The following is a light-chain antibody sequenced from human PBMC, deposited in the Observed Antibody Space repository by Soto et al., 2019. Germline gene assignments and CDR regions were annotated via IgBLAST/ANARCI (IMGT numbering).Light chain of an antibody. CDR3: SSYGGNDWV. J-gene: IGLJ3*02. CDR2: RNN. V-gene: IGLV1-47*01. Sequence: QPVLTQPPSASGTPGQRVTISCSGSSSNIGSNYVYWYQQLPGTAPKLLIYRNNQRPSGVPDRFSGSKSGTSASLAISGLRSEDEADYYCSSYGGNDWVFGGGTKLTVL. CDR1: SSNIGSNY.